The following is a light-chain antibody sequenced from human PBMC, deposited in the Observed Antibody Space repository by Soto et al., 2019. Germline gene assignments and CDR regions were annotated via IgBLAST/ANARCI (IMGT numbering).Light chain of an antibody. CDR3: SSWTSSTTQV. CDR1: SSVVGGYNF. V-gene: IGLV2-14*01. J-gene: IGLJ3*02. Sequence: QSALTQPASVSGSPGQSITISCTGTSSVVGGYNFVSWYQQHPGKAPKLMIYEVNNRPSGVSNRFSGSKSGNTASLTISGLQAEDEADYYCSSWTSSTTQVLGGGTKLTVL. CDR2: EVN.